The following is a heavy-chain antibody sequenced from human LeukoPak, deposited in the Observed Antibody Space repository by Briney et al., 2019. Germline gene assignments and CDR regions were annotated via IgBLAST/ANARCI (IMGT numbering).Heavy chain of an antibody. CDR3: ARADCSGSTCYLRRSWFDP. V-gene: IGHV3-21*01. Sequence: GGSLRLSCAASGFTFSSFDMNWVRQAPGKGLEWVSSISSSSRYIYYRDSVKGRFTISRDDAKNSLYLQMNSLRVEDTAVYYCARADCSGSTCYLRRSWFDPWGQGTLVTVSS. CDR1: GFTFSSFD. CDR2: ISSSSRYI. J-gene: IGHJ5*02. D-gene: IGHD2-2*01.